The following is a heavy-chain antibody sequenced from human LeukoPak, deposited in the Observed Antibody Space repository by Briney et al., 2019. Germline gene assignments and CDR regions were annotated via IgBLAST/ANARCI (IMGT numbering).Heavy chain of an antibody. D-gene: IGHD3-10*01. V-gene: IGHV1-8*03. Sequence: ASVKVSCKASGYTFANYEIHWVRQATGQGLEWMAWVNPNSGNTNYAQKFQGRVTVTRNTFISTAYMELGSLGFEDTAVCYCARGTSYYASGSYPDFDYWGQGTLVTVSS. CDR1: GYTFANYE. CDR3: ARGTSYYASGSYPDFDY. J-gene: IGHJ4*02. CDR2: VNPNSGNT.